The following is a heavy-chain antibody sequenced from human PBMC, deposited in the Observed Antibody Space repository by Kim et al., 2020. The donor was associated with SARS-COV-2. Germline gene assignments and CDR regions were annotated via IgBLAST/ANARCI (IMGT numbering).Heavy chain of an antibody. J-gene: IGHJ6*02. CDR1: GFTFSSYA. Sequence: GGSLRLSCAASGFTFSSYAMSWVRQAPGKGLEWVSALSGSGGSTYYADSVKGRFTISRDNSKNTLYLQMNSLRAEDTAVYYCAKGGFRVIAAAAGMDVWGQGTTVTVSS. V-gene: IGHV3-23*01. CDR3: AKGGFRVIAAAAGMDV. CDR2: LSGSGGST. D-gene: IGHD6-13*01.